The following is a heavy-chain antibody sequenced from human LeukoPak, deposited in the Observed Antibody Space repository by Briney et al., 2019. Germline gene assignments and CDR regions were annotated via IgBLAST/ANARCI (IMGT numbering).Heavy chain of an antibody. CDR3: ARPSTVEMATITYFDY. CDR1: GYSFTTYW. CDR2: IYPGDSDT. D-gene: IGHD5-24*01. J-gene: IGHJ4*02. V-gene: IGHV5-51*01. Sequence: GESLKISCKGSGYSFTTYWIGWVRQMPGKGLEWMAIIYPGDSDTRYSPSFQGQVTISADKSISTAYLQWSSLKASDTAMYYCARPSTVEMATITYFDYWGQGTLVTVSS.